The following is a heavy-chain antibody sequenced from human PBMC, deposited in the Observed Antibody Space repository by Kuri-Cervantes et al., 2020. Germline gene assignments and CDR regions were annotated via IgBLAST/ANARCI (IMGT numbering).Heavy chain of an antibody. Sequence: ASVKVSCKASGFSFTGYYMHWVRQATGQGLEWMGWMNPNTGNTGYAQKFQGRVTMTRNTSISTAYMELSSLRSEDTAVYYCARKVAHYYYYMDVWGKGTTVTVSS. V-gene: IGHV1-8*02. J-gene: IGHJ6*03. D-gene: IGHD2-21*01. CDR1: GFSFTGYY. CDR2: MNPNTGNT. CDR3: ARKVAHYYYYMDV.